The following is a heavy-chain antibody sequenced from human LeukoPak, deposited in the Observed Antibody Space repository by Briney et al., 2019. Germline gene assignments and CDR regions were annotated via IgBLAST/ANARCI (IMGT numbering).Heavy chain of an antibody. CDR1: GFTFFNYW. D-gene: IGHD3-3*01. Sequence: GGSLRLSCEATGFTFFNYWMHWVRQAPGKGLMWVSRIDSRGAATDYADSVKGRFTISRDNDKNTVYLQMDSLRTEDTAMYYCARRGELWSGYPFDAWGQGTLVSVSS. J-gene: IGHJ4*02. CDR3: ARRGELWSGYPFDA. CDR2: IDSRGAAT. V-gene: IGHV3-74*01.